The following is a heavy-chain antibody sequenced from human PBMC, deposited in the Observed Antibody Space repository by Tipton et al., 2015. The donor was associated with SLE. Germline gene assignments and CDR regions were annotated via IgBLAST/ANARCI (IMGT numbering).Heavy chain of an antibody. Sequence: TLSLTCTVSGGSISSGDYYWSWIRQPAGKGLEWIGYIYTSGSTNYNPSLKSRVTISVDTSKNQFSLKLSSVTAADTAVYYCARYEYSSSSAFDIWGQGTMVTVSS. CDR2: IYTSGST. J-gene: IGHJ3*02. D-gene: IGHD6-6*01. V-gene: IGHV4-61*09. CDR3: ARYEYSSSSAFDI. CDR1: GGSISSGDYY.